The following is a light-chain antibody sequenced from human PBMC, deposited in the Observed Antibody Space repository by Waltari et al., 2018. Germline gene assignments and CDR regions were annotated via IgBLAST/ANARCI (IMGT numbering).Light chain of an antibody. CDR2: EVS. J-gene: IGKJ2*03. Sequence: DVVMTQSPLSLPVTPGQPASIPCRSSQSLVYSDGNTYLTWYQQKPGQPPRRLIYEVSNQASGVPDRFSGSGAGTDFTLKISRVEAEDVGIYYCGQGTHLPYSFGQGTKVEIK. V-gene: IGKV2-30*01. CDR3: GQGTHLPYS. CDR1: QSLVYSDGNTY.